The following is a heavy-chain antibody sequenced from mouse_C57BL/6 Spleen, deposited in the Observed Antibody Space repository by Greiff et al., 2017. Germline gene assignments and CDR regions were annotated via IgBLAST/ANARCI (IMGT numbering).Heavy chain of an antibody. CDR1: GFNIKNTY. Sequence: VQLQQSVAELVRPGASVKLSCTASGFNIKNTYMHSVKQRPEQGLEWIGRIDPANGNTKYAPKFQGKATITADTSSNTAYLQLSSLTSEDTAIYYCARYYYDYDAVYYAMDYWGQGTSVTVSS. J-gene: IGHJ4*01. D-gene: IGHD2-4*01. CDR2: IDPANGNT. CDR3: ARYYYDYDAVYYAMDY. V-gene: IGHV14-3*01.